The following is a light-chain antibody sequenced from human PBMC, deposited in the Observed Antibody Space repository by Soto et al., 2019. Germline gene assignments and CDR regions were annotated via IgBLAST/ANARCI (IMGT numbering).Light chain of an antibody. CDR2: DVN. V-gene: IGLV2-8*01. CDR1: SSDVGGRNY. Sequence: QSALTQPPSASGSPGQSVTISCTGTSSDVGGRNYVSWYQQHPGKAPKLMIYDVNKRPPGVPDRFSGSKSGNTASLTVSGLQAEDEADYYCQSYDISLSGSGVFGGGTKVTVL. J-gene: IGLJ3*02. CDR3: QSYDISLSGSGV.